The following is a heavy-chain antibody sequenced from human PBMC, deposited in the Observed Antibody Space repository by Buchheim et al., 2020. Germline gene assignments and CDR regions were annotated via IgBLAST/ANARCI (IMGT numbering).Heavy chain of an antibody. J-gene: IGHJ6*02. CDR1: GGSFSGYY. CDR2: INHSGST. D-gene: IGHD2-15*01. CDR3: ARGFCSGGSCYAWGLYYYYGMDV. V-gene: IGHV4-34*01. Sequence: QVQLQQWGAGLLKPSETLSLTCAVYGGSFSGYYWSWIRQPPGKGLEWIGEINHSGSTNYNPSLKSRVTISVDTSKNQFSLKLSSVTAADTAVYYCARGFCSGGSCYAWGLYYYYGMDVWGQGTT.